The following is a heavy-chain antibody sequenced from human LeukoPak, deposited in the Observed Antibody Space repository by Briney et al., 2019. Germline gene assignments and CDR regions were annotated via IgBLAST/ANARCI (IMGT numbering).Heavy chain of an antibody. CDR2: INSVSSYI. CDR3: VREVRVEGVTTRGAFDY. Sequence: GGSLRLSCAASGFAFSSFSMNWVRQAPGKGLEWVSAINSVSSYIYYADSVRGRFTISRDNAQNSLYLQMNSLRAEDTAVYYCVREVRVEGVTTRGAFDYWGQGTLVTVSS. V-gene: IGHV3-21*01. CDR1: GFAFSSFS. J-gene: IGHJ4*02. D-gene: IGHD4-11*01.